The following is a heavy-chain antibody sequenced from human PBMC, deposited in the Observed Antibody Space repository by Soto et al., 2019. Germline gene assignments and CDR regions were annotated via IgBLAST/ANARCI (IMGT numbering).Heavy chain of an antibody. CDR3: ARLLFGTANWFDP. D-gene: IGHD3-10*01. CDR2: IYYSGST. CDR1: GSSISSGGYY. V-gene: IGHV4-31*03. J-gene: IGHJ5*02. Sequence: ASETLSLTCTVSGSSISSGGYYWSWIRQHPGKGLEWIGYIYYSGSTSYNPSLKSRLTISVDTSKNQFSLKLSSVTAADTAVYYCARLLFGTANWFDPWGQGTLVTVSS.